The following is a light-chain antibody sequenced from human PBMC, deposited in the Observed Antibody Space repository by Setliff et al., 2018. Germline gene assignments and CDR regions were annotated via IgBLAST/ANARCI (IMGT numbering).Light chain of an antibody. J-gene: IGLJ1*01. CDR1: SSDVGDYKY. CDR3: SSYAGRYISV. V-gene: IGLV2-14*01. CDR2: EVS. Sequence: QSALAQPASVSGSPGQSITISCTGTSSDVGDYKYVSWYQQLPGKAPKLIIFEVSNRPSGIPNRFSGSKSGNTASLSISGLQAEDEADYYCSSYAGRYISVFGTGTKVTVL.